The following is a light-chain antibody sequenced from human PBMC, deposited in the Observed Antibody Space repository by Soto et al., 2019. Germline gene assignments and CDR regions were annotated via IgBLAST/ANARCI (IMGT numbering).Light chain of an antibody. CDR3: CSYAGSYNFV. J-gene: IGLJ1*01. CDR2: DVS. CDR1: SSDVGVYNY. V-gene: IGLV2-11*01. Sequence: QSALTHPRSVCGSPGHSVTISCTGTSSDVGVYNYVSWYQQYPGKAPKIMIYDVSKRPSGVPDRFSGSKSDNTASLTISGLQAEDQADYYCCSYAGSYNFVFGIGTKVTVL.